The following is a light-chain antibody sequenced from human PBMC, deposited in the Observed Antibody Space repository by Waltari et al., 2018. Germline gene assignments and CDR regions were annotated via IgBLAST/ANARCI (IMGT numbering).Light chain of an antibody. V-gene: IGLV3-25*03. CDR3: QSVDNSFGYVV. CDR1: ALPVHY. J-gene: IGLJ2*01. Sequence: SYELTQPSSVSVSPGKMARNTCYGDALPVHYIHWYQHKSGQAPVLVMFKNSERPSGIPERISGSSSGTTVTLTITGVQAEDEADYYCQSVDNSFGYVVFGGGTKLTVL. CDR2: KNS.